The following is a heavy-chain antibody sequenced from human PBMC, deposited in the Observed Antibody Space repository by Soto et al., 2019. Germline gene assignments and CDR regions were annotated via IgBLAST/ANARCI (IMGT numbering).Heavy chain of an antibody. CDR2: IKQDGSEK. CDR3: AREKSDGSGWYTYYYGMDV. J-gene: IGHJ6*02. CDR1: GFTFSSYW. D-gene: IGHD6-19*01. V-gene: IGHV3-7*01. Sequence: GGSLRLSCAASGFTFSSYWMSWVRQSPGKGLEWVANIKQDGSEKYYVDSVKGRFTISRDNAKNSLYLQMNSLRAEDTAVYYCAREKSDGSGWYTYYYGMDVWGQGTTVTVSS.